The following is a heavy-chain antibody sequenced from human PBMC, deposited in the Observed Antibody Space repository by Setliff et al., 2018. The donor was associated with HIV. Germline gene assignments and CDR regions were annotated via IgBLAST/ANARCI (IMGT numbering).Heavy chain of an antibody. J-gene: IGHJ4*02. CDR2: INLVTGKT. D-gene: IGHD3-16*01. V-gene: IGHV1-3*01. CDR3: ANGGSGGQFDH. Sequence: RASVMVSCKTSGYTFTQSHDLHWVRQVPGQGPEWMGWINLVTGKTAYLQKFQGRVIITRDTSASTAFMEMSSLRSEDTAVYFCANGGSGGQFDHWGQGTLVTVSS. CDR1: GYTFTQSHD.